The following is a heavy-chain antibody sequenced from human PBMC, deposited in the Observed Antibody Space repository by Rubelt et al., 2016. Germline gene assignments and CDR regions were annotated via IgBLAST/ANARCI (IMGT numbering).Heavy chain of an antibody. CDR3: ARSPRYDFEDNWFDP. D-gene: IGHD3-3*01. CDR2: INPSGGST. Sequence: QVQLVQSGAEVKKPGASVKVSCKASGYTFTSYYMHWVRQAPGQGLEWMGIINPSGGSTSYAQKCQGRVTMTRDTCTSTVYMELSSLRSEDTAVYYCARSPRYDFEDNWFDPWGQGTLATVSS. V-gene: IGHV1-46*01. CDR1: GYTFTSYY. J-gene: IGHJ5*02.